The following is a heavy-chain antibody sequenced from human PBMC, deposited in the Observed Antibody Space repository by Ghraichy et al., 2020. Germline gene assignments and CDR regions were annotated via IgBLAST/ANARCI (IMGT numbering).Heavy chain of an antibody. Sequence: SETLSLTCTVSGDSVSSGSYYWSWIRQPPGKELEWIGYIYYSGNTNYNPSLKSRVTISVDTSKNQFSLNLSSVTAADTALYYCARDHITETHNWFDPWGQGTLVTVSS. V-gene: IGHV4-61*01. CDR3: ARDHITETHNWFDP. CDR2: IYYSGNT. J-gene: IGHJ5*02. D-gene: IGHD1-7*01. CDR1: GDSVSSGSYY.